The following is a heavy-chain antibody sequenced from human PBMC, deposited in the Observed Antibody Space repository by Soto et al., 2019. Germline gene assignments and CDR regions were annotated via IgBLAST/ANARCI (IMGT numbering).Heavy chain of an antibody. CDR3: TAGSPFNY. CDR1: GITFNTAW. Sequence: PGGSLRLSCAASGITFNTAWLTWVRQAPGKGLEWVGRLKGKPDGGATDYAAPVEGRFTISRDDSQNPVFLQMNSLKTDDTAVYYCTAGSPFNYWGPGTLVTV. V-gene: IGHV3-15*01. CDR2: LKGKPDGGAT. J-gene: IGHJ4*02.